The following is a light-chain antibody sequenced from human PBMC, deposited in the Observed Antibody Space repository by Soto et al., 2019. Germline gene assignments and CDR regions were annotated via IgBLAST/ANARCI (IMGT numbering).Light chain of an antibody. V-gene: IGKV3-11*01. Sequence: DIVLTQSPGTLSLSPGDTATLSCRASQRVSGCIGWYQQTPGQAPRLLIYADSNRATGIPARFSGSGSGTDFTLTISSLEPEDFSVYYCQQRYNWPITFGQGTQLAIK. J-gene: IGKJ5*01. CDR1: QRVSGC. CDR3: QQRYNWPIT. CDR2: ADS.